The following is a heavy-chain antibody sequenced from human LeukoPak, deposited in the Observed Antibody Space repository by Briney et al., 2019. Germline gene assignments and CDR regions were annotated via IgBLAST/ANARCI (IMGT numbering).Heavy chain of an antibody. CDR2: IWCDGSNK. D-gene: IGHD4-17*01. CDR3: ARESYGDYDKRTPFDY. J-gene: IGHJ4*02. CDR1: GFTFSSYG. V-gene: IGHV3-33*01. Sequence: GRSLRLSCAASGFTFSSYGMHWVRQAPGKGLEWVAVIWCDGSNKYYADSVKGRFTISRDNSKNTLYLQMNSLRAEDTAVYYCARESYGDYDKRTPFDYWGQGTLVTVSS.